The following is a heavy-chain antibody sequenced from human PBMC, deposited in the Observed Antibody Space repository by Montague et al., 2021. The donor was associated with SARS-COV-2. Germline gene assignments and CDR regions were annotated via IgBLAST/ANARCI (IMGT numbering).Heavy chain of an antibody. CDR2: ISRSGDLI. D-gene: IGHD4-17*01. V-gene: IGHV3-48*03. Sequence: SLRLSCVASGFTFSRYEMNWVRQAPGKGLEWLSYISRSGDLIYYADSXKGRFTISRDNAKRSLYLQMTSLRAEDTAVYYCARHYGDYFYDYYGMDVWGQGTTVTVSS. J-gene: IGHJ6*02. CDR3: ARHYGDYFYDYYGMDV. CDR1: GFTFSRYE.